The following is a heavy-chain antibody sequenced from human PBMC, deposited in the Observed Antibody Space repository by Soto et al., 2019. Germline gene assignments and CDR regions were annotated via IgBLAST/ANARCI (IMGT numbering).Heavy chain of an antibody. CDR3: ARDRTGTTHFNDY. J-gene: IGHJ4*02. CDR2: IIPILGIA. Sequence: ASVKVSCKASGGTFSSYTISWVRQAPGQGLEWMGRIIPILGIANYAQKFQGRVTITADKSTSTAYMELSSLRSEDTAVYYCARDRTGTTHFNDYWGQGTLVTVSS. CDR1: GGTFSSYT. D-gene: IGHD1-7*01. V-gene: IGHV1-69*04.